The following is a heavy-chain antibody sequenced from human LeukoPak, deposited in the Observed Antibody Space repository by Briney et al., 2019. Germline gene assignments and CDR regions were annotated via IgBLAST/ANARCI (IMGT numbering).Heavy chain of an antibody. CDR3: ARDLCSSTSCYFYYYGMDV. CDR1: GFTYSSYG. V-gene: IGHV3-48*01. CDR2: ISSSSSTI. Sequence: GGSLRLSCAASGFTYSSYGVNWVRQAPGKGLEWVSYISSSSSTIYYADSVKGRFTISRDNAKNSLYLQMNSLRAEDTAVYYCARDLCSSTSCYFYYYGMDVWGQGTTVTVSS. D-gene: IGHD2-2*01. J-gene: IGHJ6*02.